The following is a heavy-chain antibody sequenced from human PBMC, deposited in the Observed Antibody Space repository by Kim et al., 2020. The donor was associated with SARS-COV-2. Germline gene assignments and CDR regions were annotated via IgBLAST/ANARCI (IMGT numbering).Heavy chain of an antibody. D-gene: IGHD2-8*02. J-gene: IGHJ4*02. V-gene: IGHV3-21*06. CDR3: ARDHLCSAGDGGSHFDY. Sequence: VKGRVTISRDDAKNLLYLQMSSLSAEDTAVYYCARDHLCSAGDGGSHFDYWGLGTLVTVSS.